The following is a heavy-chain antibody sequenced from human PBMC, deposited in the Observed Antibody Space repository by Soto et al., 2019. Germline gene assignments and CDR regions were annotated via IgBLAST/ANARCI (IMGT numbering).Heavy chain of an antibody. CDR3: TSKQLSFDY. V-gene: IGHV3-73*01. CDR1: GFTFSYSS. Sequence: EEFLRLSFAASGFTFSYSSLHWVHQVSGKGLELVGLIRSKANSYATAYAASVKGRFTISRDDSKNTAYLQMNSLKTEDTAVYYCTSKQLSFDYWGQGT. D-gene: IGHD5-18*01. J-gene: IGHJ4*02. CDR2: IRSKANSYAT.